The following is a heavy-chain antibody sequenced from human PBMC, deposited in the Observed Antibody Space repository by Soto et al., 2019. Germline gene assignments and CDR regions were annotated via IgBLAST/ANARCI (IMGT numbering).Heavy chain of an antibody. Sequence: QVQLQQWGAGLLKPSETLSLTCAVYGGSFSGYYWSWIRQPPGKGLEWIGEINHSGSTNYNPSLKSRVTISVDTSKNQFSLKLSSVTAADTAVYYCARRRGPYYFDYWGQGTLVTVSS. CDR1: GGSFSGYY. J-gene: IGHJ4*02. CDR2: INHSGST. V-gene: IGHV4-34*01. CDR3: ARRRGPYYFDY.